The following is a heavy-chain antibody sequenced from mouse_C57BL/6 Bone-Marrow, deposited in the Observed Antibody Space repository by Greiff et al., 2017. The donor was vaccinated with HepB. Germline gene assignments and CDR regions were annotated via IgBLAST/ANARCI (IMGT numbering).Heavy chain of an antibody. CDR2: IDPSDSYT. J-gene: IGHJ2*01. D-gene: IGHD2-1*01. CDR1: GYTFTSYW. Sequence: QVQLQQSGAELVKPGASVKLSCKASGYTFTSYWMQWVKQRPGQGLEWIGEIDPSDSYTNYNQKFKGKATLTVDTSSSTAYMQLSSLTSEDSAVYYCARSLYGNYGYWGQGTTLTVSS. V-gene: IGHV1-50*01. CDR3: ARSLYGNYGY.